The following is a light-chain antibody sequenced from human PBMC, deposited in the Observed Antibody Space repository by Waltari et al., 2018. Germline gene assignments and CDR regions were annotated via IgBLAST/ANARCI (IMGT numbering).Light chain of an antibody. CDR2: GAA. CDR1: LSIDDS. V-gene: IGKV3-15*01. J-gene: IGKJ1*01. CDR3: QQSYSSPRT. Sequence: EIVMTQSPATLSVSRGGSATLSCRASLSIDDSLAWYQQKPGNPPRLLIHGAATRDTGIPVRFSGSGSGTDSTLTISSLQPEDFATYYCQQSYSSPRTFGQGTKVEIK.